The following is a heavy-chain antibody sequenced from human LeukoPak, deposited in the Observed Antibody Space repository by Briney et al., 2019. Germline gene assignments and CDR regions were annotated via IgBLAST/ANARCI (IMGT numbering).Heavy chain of an antibody. V-gene: IGHV1-2*06. Sequence: ASVKVSCKASGYTFTGYYMHWVRQAPGQGLEWMGRINPNSGGTNYAQKFQGRVTMTSDTSISTAYMELSRLRSDDTAVYYCARDSGSGWSSEDYWGQGTLVTVSS. CDR1: GYTFTGYY. CDR2: INPNSGGT. CDR3: ARDSGSGWSSEDY. J-gene: IGHJ4*02. D-gene: IGHD6-19*01.